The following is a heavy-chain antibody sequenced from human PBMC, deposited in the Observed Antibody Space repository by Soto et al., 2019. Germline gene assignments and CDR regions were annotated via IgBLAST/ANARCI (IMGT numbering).Heavy chain of an antibody. CDR1: GFTFSSYA. D-gene: IGHD3-22*01. J-gene: IGHJ4*02. Sequence: GGSLRLSCAASGFTFSSYAMHWVRQAPGKGLEWVAVISYDGSNKYYADSVKGRFTISRDNSKNTLYLQMNSLRAEDTAVYYCARDAPPNHPVVVITSEADYWGQGTLVTVSS. V-gene: IGHV3-30-3*01. CDR3: ARDAPPNHPVVVITSEADY. CDR2: ISYDGSNK.